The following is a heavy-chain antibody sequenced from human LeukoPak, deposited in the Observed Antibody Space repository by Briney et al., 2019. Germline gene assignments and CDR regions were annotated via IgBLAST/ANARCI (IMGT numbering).Heavy chain of an antibody. CDR1: GGSISNYY. J-gene: IGHJ4*02. V-gene: IGHV4-59*01. Sequence: SETLSLTCTVSGGSISNYYWSWIRQPPGKGLEWIGYIYYSVSTYYDPSLKSRVTISVDTSKNQFSLKLSSVTAADTAVYYCARRDRWTEDWGQGTLVTVSS. D-gene: IGHD3-16*02. CDR3: ARRDRWTED. CDR2: IYYSVST.